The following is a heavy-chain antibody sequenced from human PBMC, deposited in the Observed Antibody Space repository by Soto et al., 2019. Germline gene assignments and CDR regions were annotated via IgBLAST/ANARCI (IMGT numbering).Heavy chain of an antibody. CDR3: ARDMLSSLVVETPHRFEF. J-gene: IGHJ4*02. D-gene: IGHD2-21*01. CDR2: IVPKYATS. CDR1: GDSFSNHA. Sequence: QVQLVQSGAEVKKPGSSVKVSCKVSGDSFSNHAISWVRQAPGQGLEWMGAIVPKYATSKFEQRFEGRVTLTADEFSNTVYMELRSLSSGDTALYYCARDMLSSLVVETPHRFEFWGQGTLLTVSS. V-gene: IGHV1-69*12.